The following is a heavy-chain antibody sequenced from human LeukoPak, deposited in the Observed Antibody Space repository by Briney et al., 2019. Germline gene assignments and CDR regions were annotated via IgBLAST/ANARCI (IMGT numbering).Heavy chain of an antibody. CDR3: ERLPAVGYRG. CDR1: GGSFGDSY. CDR2: INQSGNT. J-gene: IGHJ4*02. Sequence: PSETLSLTCAVYGGSFGDSYWSWVRQPPGKGLEGIGEINQSGNTNYNPSLKSRATISVDTSKNQFSLKLNSVTAADTAVYYCERLPAVGYRGWGQGTLVTVSS. D-gene: IGHD5-12*01. V-gene: IGHV4-34*01.